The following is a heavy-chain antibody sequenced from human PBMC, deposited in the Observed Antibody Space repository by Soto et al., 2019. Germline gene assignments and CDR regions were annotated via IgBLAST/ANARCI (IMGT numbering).Heavy chain of an antibody. V-gene: IGHV3-23*01. Sequence: DVQLLESGGGVVQPGGSLRLSCAASGFVFRNLTMNWVRQAPGKGLEYVAIISFNGGVIFDADSVRGRFTISRDNAKNILYLDMTNLRPEDSGVYYWAKIMIQGVLVDALDVWGRGTTVTVS. CDR3: AKIMIQGVLVDALDV. D-gene: IGHD3-10*01. CDR1: GFVFRNLT. CDR2: ISFNGGVI. J-gene: IGHJ6*02.